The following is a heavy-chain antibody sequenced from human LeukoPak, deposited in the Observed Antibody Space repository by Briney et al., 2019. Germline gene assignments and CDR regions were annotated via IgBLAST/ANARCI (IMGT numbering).Heavy chain of an antibody. CDR1: GYTFISYY. CDR3: ARDLYSDHEGNAFDI. Sequence: SVKVSCKASGYTFISYYIHWVRQAPGQGLEWMGRXIPILGIANYAQKFQGRVTIIADKSTSTAYMELSSLRSEDTAVYYCARDLYSDHEGNAFDIWGQGTMVTVSS. J-gene: IGHJ3*02. CDR2: XIPILGIA. D-gene: IGHD5-12*01. V-gene: IGHV1-69*04.